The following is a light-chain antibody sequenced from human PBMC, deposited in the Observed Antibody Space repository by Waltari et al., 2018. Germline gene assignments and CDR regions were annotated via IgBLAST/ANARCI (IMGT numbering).Light chain of an antibody. CDR2: GTS. V-gene: IGKV3-20*01. CDR1: QSVTSIA. J-gene: IGKJ4*01. Sequence: DIVLPQSRGTLSLSPEDMPTLSCRASQSVTSIAFTWYQQRPGQAPRLLIYGTSSRATDIPDRFSGSGSGTDFTLTISRLEPEDFAVYFCQHYDGSVVTFGGGTKVEI. CDR3: QHYDGSVVT.